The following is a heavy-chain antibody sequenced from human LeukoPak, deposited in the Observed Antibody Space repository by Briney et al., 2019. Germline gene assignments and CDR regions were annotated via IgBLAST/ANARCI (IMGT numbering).Heavy chain of an antibody. J-gene: IGHJ4*02. CDR1: GFTFSSYG. D-gene: IGHD2-2*01. CDR2: IRYDGSNK. Sequence: GGSLRLSCAASGFTFSSYGMHWVRQAPGKGLEWVAFIRYDGSNKYYADSVKGRFTISRDNSKNTLYLQMNSLRAEDTAVYYCAKDRSSTSSRYFDYWGQGTLVTVSS. V-gene: IGHV3-30*02. CDR3: AKDRSSTSSRYFDY.